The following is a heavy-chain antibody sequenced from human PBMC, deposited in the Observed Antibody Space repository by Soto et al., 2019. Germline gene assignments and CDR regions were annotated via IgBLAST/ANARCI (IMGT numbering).Heavy chain of an antibody. D-gene: IGHD1-26*01. J-gene: IGHJ6*02. Sequence: ASVKVSCKASGYTFASYDINWVRQATGQGLEWMGWMNPNSGNTGYAQKFQGRVTMTRDTSISTAYMELSSLRSEDTAVYYCARQWELSGYYYGMDVWGQGTTVTVSS. CDR2: MNPNSGNT. CDR1: GYTFASYD. V-gene: IGHV1-8*01. CDR3: ARQWELSGYYYGMDV.